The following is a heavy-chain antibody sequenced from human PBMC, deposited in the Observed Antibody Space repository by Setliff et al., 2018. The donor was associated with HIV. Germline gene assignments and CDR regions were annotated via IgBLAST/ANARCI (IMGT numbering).Heavy chain of an antibody. CDR3: ARGFSRQYLFSGYMDV. Sequence: KPSETLSLTCAVYGDSFSGYDWNWIRQPPGQGPEWIGEINHSGNTKYNPSLKSRVTISVDTSKNQFSLRLTSVTAADTAVYYCARGFSRQYLFSGYMDVWGKGTTVTVSS. D-gene: IGHD1-26*01. V-gene: IGHV4-34*01. CDR2: INHSGNT. J-gene: IGHJ6*03. CDR1: GDSFSGYD.